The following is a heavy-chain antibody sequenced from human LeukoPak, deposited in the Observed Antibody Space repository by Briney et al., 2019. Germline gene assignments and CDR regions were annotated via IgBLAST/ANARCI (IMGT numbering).Heavy chain of an antibody. D-gene: IGHD3-9*01. Sequence: PGGSLRLSCTASGFTFSDYSMNWVRQAPGKGLEWVSSLTSSSHYIYYADSVKGRFTISRDNAKNSLYLQMNSLRVDDTAVYYCARGSYYDILTGWGQGTLVTVSS. J-gene: IGHJ4*02. CDR3: ARGSYYDILTG. CDR1: GFTFSDYS. V-gene: IGHV3-21*01. CDR2: LTSSSHYI.